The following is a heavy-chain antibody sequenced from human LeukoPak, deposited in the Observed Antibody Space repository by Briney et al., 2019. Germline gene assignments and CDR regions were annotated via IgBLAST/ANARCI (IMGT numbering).Heavy chain of an antibody. D-gene: IGHD6-13*01. J-gene: IGHJ6*02. V-gene: IGHV3-7*01. CDR1: GFTFSSYW. CDR3: ARDRDSSSSWYQEVYYYYGMDV. Sequence: GGPLRLSCAASGFTFSSYWMSWVRQAPGKGLEWVANIKQDGSEKYYVDSVKGRFTISRDNAKNSLYLQMNSLRAEDTAVYYCARDRDSSSSWYQEVYYYYGMDVWGQGTTVTVSS. CDR2: IKQDGSEK.